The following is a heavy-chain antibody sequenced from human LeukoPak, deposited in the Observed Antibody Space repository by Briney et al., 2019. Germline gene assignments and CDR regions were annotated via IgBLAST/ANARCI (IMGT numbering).Heavy chain of an antibody. CDR2: INHSGST. Sequence: PSETLSLTCAVYGGSFSGYYWSWIRQPPGKGLEWIGEINHSGSTNYNPSLESRVTISVDTSKNQFSLKLSSVTAADTAVYYCARAVRVYYGSGSPTFDYWGQGTLVTVSS. D-gene: IGHD3-10*01. CDR3: ARAVRVYYGSGSPTFDY. CDR1: GGSFSGYY. V-gene: IGHV4-34*01. J-gene: IGHJ4*02.